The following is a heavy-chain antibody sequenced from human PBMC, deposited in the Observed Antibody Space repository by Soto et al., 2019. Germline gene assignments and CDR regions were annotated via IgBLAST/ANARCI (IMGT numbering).Heavy chain of an antibody. D-gene: IGHD3-3*01. CDR3: ATDLAPFGVVTRGYYYYGMDV. CDR1: GYTLTELS. CDR2: FDPEDGET. V-gene: IGHV1-24*01. J-gene: IGHJ6*02. Sequence: QVQLVQSGAEVKKPGASVKVSCKVSGYTLTELSMHWVRQAPGKGLEWMGGFDPEDGETIYAQKYQGRVTMTEDTSTDTAYMELSSLRYEDTAVYYCATDLAPFGVVTRGYYYYGMDVWGQGTTVTVSS.